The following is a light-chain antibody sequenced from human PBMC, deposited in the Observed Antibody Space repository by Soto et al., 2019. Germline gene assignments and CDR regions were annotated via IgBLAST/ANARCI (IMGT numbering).Light chain of an antibody. CDR1: QSVSSN. CDR2: GAS. J-gene: IGKJ1*01. CDR3: QQSNSWPWT. V-gene: IGKV3-15*01. Sequence: EIVMTQSPATLSVSPGESATLSCRASQSVSSNLAWYQQKSGQAPRLVMYGASTRATGIPARFSGSGSGTEFTLTISSLQSEDFAVYFCQQSNSWPWTFGQGTKVEIK.